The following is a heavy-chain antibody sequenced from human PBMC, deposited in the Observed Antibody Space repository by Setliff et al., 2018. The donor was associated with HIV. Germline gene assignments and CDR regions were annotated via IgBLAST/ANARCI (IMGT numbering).Heavy chain of an antibody. CDR1: GYSFTSNW. Sequence: PGESLKISCKGSGYSFTSNWIGWVRQMPGKGLKWMGIIYPGDSDARYSPSFQGQVTISADKSISTAYLQWSSLKASDTAMYYCARHVLVTRDVRYFDYWGQGTLVTVSS. D-gene: IGHD2-21*02. CDR3: ARHVLVTRDVRYFDY. J-gene: IGHJ4*02. CDR2: IYPGDSDA. V-gene: IGHV5-51*01.